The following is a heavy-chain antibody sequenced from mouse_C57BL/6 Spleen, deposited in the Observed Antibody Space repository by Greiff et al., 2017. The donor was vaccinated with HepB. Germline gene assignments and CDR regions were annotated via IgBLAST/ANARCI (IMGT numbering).Heavy chain of an antibody. V-gene: IGHV1-64*01. CDR2: IHPNSGST. D-gene: IGHD2-5*01. CDR1: GYTFTSYW. J-gene: IGHJ2*01. Sequence: VKLQQPGAELVKPGASVKLSCKASGYTFTSYWMHWVKQRPGQGLEWIGMIHPNSGSTNYNEKFKSKATLTVDKSSSTAYMQLSSLTSEDSAVYYCAREVYYSNSFDYWGQGTTLTVSS. CDR3: AREVYYSNSFDY.